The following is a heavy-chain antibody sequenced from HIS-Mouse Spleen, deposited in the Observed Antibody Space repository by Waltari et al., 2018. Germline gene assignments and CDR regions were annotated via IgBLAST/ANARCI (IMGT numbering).Heavy chain of an antibody. V-gene: IGHV1-2*02. Sequence: QLQLVQSGAEVKKPGASVKVSCKASGSTFRGSYMPWRRKAPGQGLEWMGWINPNSGGTNYAQKFQGRVTMTRDTSISTAYMELSRLRSDDTAVYYCARADSRNYFDYWGQGTLVTVSS. J-gene: IGHJ4*02. CDR2: INPNSGGT. CDR1: GSTFRGSY. CDR3: ARADSRNYFDY.